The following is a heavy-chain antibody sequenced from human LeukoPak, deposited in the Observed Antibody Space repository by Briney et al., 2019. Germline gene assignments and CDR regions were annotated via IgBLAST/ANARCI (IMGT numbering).Heavy chain of an antibody. Sequence: SETLSLTCTVSGYSISSGYYWGWIRQPPGKGLEGIGSIYHSGSTYYNPSLKSRVTISVDTSKNQFSLKLSSVTAADTAVYYCARLHYGGNYGYYYYYMDVWGKGTTVTISS. V-gene: IGHV4-38-2*02. CDR2: IYHSGST. J-gene: IGHJ6*03. D-gene: IGHD4-23*01. CDR3: ARLHYGGNYGYYYYYMDV. CDR1: GYSISSGYY.